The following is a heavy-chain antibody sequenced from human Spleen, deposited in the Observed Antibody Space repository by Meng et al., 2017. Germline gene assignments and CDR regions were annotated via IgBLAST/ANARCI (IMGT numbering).Heavy chain of an antibody. Sequence: SETLSLTCTVSGDSISSYYWSWIRQPPGKGLEWIGYIYYSGSTNYNPSLKSRVTISVDTSKNQFSLKLSSVTAADTAVYYCARAGWGGYNTSGAFDIWGQGTMVTVSS. J-gene: IGHJ3*02. CDR3: ARAGWGGYNTSGAFDI. V-gene: IGHV4-59*01. CDR2: IYYSGST. D-gene: IGHD5-24*01. CDR1: GDSISSYY.